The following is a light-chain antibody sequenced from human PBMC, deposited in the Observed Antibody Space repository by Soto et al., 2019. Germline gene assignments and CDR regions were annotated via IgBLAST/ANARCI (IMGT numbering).Light chain of an antibody. CDR3: SSYGGNNNVI. V-gene: IGLV2-8*01. CDR1: SSDVGASKH. Sequence: QSALTQPPSASGSSGRSVTISCTGTSSDVGASKHVSWYQQQPGKAPKLMIFEVNQRPSWVPDRFSGSKSGITASLTVAGLQAEDEAEYYCSSYGGNNNVIFGGGTKVTVL. J-gene: IGLJ2*01. CDR2: EVN.